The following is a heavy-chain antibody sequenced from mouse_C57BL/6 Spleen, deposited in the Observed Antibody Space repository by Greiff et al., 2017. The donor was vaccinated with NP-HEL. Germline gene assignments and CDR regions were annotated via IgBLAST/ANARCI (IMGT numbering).Heavy chain of an antibody. V-gene: IGHV1-81*01. Sequence: QVQLQQSGAELARPGASVKLSCKASGYTFTSYGISWVKQRTGQGLEWIGEIYPRSGNTYYNEKFKGKATLTADKSSSTAYMELRSLTSEDSAVYFCARGYYGSSYRAMDYWGQGTSVTGAS. CDR3: ARGYYGSSYRAMDY. CDR1: GYTFTSYG. D-gene: IGHD1-1*01. CDR2: IYPRSGNT. J-gene: IGHJ4*01.